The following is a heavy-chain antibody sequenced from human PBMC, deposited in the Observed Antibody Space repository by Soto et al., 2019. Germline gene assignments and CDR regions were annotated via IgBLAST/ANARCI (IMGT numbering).Heavy chain of an antibody. Sequence: SETLSLTCTVSGGSISSGDYYWSWIRQPPGKGLEWIGYIYYSGSTYYNPSLKSRVTISVDTSKNQFSLKLSSVTASDTAVYYCARSKYRRLFDYWGQGTLVTVSS. V-gene: IGHV4-30-4*01. J-gene: IGHJ4*02. CDR2: IYYSGST. CDR1: GGSISSGDYY. CDR3: ARSKYRRLFDY. D-gene: IGHD6-6*01.